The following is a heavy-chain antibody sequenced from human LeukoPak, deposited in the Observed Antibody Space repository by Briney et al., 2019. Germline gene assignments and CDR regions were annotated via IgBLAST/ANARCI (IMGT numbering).Heavy chain of an antibody. J-gene: IGHJ4*02. CDR1: GFTFSSYE. CDR3: AREVSHCSGGSCYSRGFDY. V-gene: IGHV3-48*03. D-gene: IGHD2-15*01. CDR2: ISSSGSTI. Sequence: GGSLRLSCAASGFTFSSYEMNWVRQAPGKGLEWVSYISSSGSTIYYADSVKGRFTISRDNAKNSLYLQMNSLRAEDTAVYYCAREVSHCSGGSCYSRGFDYWGQGTLVTVS.